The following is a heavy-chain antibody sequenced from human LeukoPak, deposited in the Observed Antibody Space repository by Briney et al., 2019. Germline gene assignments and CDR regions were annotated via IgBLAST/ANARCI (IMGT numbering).Heavy chain of an antibody. CDR2: ISYDGSNK. CDR1: GFTFSSYG. J-gene: IGHJ6*02. CDR3: AKVFTSGWYYYYGMDV. V-gene: IGHV3-30*18. Sequence: GGSLRLSCAASGFTFSSYGTHWVRQAPGKGLEWVAVISYDGSNKYYADSVKGRFTISRDNSKNTLYLQMNSLRAEDTAVYYCAKVFTSGWYYYYGMDVWGQGTTVTVSS. D-gene: IGHD6-19*01.